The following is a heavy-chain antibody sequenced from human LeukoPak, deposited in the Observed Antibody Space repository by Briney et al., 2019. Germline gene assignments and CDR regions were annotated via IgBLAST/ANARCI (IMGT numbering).Heavy chain of an antibody. CDR2: IYQSGST. D-gene: IGHD3-10*01. CDR1: GYSISSGYY. J-gene: IGHJ6*03. CDR3: AKIFGSGNENYFYYMDV. Sequence: SETLSLTCAVSGYSISSGYYWGWIRQPPGKGLEWIGIIYQSGSTFYNPSLKTPVNISVDTSKNQFSLTLSSVTAADTAVYYCAKIFGSGNENYFYYMDVWGKGTTVTVSS. V-gene: IGHV4-38-2*01.